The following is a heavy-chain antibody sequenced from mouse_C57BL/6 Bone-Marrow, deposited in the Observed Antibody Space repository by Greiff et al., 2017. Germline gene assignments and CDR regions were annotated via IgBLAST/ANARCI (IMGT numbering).Heavy chain of an antibody. V-gene: IGHV1-59*01. CDR1: GYTFTSYW. J-gene: IGHJ2*01. CDR3: APYYYGTLYFDY. CDR2: IDPSDSYT. D-gene: IGHD1-1*01. Sequence: VQLQQPGAELVRPGTSVKLSCKASGYTFTSYWMHWVKQRPGQGLEWIGVIDPSDSYTNYNQKFKGKATLTVDTSSSTAYMQLSSLTSEDSAVYYCAPYYYGTLYFDYWGQGTTLTVSS.